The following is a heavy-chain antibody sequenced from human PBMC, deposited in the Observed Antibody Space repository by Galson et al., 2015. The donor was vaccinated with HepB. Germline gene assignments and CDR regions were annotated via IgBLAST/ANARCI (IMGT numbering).Heavy chain of an antibody. CDR1: GFTFSSYA. V-gene: IGHV3-30-3*01. Sequence: SLRLSCAASGFTFSSYAMHWVRQAPGKGLEWVAVISYDGSNKYYADSVKGRFTISRDNSKNTLYLQMNSLRAKDTAVYYCARRPLEVATTRYYYYYYMDVWGKGTAVTVSS. J-gene: IGHJ6*03. CDR3: ARRPLEVATTRYYYYYYMDV. D-gene: IGHD5-12*01. CDR2: ISYDGSNK.